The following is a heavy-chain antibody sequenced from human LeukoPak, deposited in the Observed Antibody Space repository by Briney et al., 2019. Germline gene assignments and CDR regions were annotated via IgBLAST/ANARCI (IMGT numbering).Heavy chain of an antibody. V-gene: IGHV4-39*01. D-gene: IGHD3-3*01. CDR1: GGSISSSSYY. Sequence: SETLSLTCTVSGGSISSSSYYWGWIRQPPGKGLEWIGSIYYSGSTYYNPSLKSRVTISVDTSKNQFSLKLSSVTAADTAVYYCATSIWSGCYWRFDYWGQGTLVTVSS. CDR3: ATSIWSGCYWRFDY. J-gene: IGHJ4*02. CDR2: IYYSGST.